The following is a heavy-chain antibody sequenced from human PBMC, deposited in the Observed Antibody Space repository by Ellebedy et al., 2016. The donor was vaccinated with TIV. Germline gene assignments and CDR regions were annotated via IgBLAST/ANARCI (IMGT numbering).Heavy chain of an antibody. V-gene: IGHV4-59*12. Sequence: MPSETLSLTCTVSGDSISSYYWSWIRQPPGKGLEWIGHIYYSGGAKYNPSLKSRVTISVDTSKNQFSLQLNSVSPGDTAVYYCTREVAGTFDYWGQGTLVTVSS. CDR2: IYYSGGA. CDR1: GDSISSYY. CDR3: TREVAGTFDY. J-gene: IGHJ4*02. D-gene: IGHD6-19*01.